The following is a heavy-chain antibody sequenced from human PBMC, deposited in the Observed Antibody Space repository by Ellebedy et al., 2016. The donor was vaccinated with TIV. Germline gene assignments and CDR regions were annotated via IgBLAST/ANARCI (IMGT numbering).Heavy chain of an antibody. Sequence: SETLSLTXAVYGGSFSGYYWSWIRQPPGKGLEWIGEINHSGSTNYNPSLKSRVTISVDTSKNQFSLKLSSVTAADTAVYYCAIFYYYYGMDVWGQGTTVTVSS. J-gene: IGHJ6*02. CDR2: INHSGST. CDR3: AIFYYYYGMDV. CDR1: GGSFSGYY. V-gene: IGHV4-34*01.